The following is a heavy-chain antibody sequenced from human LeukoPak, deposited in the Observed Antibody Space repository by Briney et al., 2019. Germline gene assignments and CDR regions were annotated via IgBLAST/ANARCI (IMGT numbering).Heavy chain of an antibody. J-gene: IGHJ6*03. Sequence: ASVKVSCKASGYTFTSYGFTWVRQAPGQGLEWMGWISAYNGNTNYAQKLRGRVTMTTDTSTSTAYMELRSLRSDDTAVYYCARSDSSGRYGGYYYYYMDVWGKGTTVTVSS. V-gene: IGHV1-18*01. CDR1: GYTFTSYG. CDR3: ARSDSSGRYGGYYYYYMDV. CDR2: ISAYNGNT. D-gene: IGHD6-19*01.